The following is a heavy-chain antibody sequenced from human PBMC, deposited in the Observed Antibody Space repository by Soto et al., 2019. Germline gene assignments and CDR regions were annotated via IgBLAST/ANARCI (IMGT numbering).Heavy chain of an antibody. CDR2: IWYDGSNK. V-gene: IGHV3-33*01. D-gene: IGHD5-18*01. CDR1: GFTFSSYG. Sequence: PGGSLRLSCAASGFTFSSYGMHWVRQAPGKGLEWVAVIWYDGSNKYYADSVKGRFTISRDNSKNTLYLQMNSLRAEDTAVYYCARVAFRGYSYGPLDYWGQGTLVTVSS. CDR3: ARVAFRGYSYGPLDY. J-gene: IGHJ4*02.